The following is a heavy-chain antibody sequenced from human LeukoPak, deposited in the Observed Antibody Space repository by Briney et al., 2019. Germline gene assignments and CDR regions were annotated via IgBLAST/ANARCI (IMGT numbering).Heavy chain of an antibody. J-gene: IGHJ4*02. CDR2: ISGTSDST. Sequence: PGGSLRLSCAASGFIFSIYAMSWVRQAPGKGLECVSIISGTSDSTYYADSVKGRFTISRDNSKNTLYLQMNSLRVDDTAVYYCAKHLWRDLVSFGEGYYFGYWGQGTLVTVSS. V-gene: IGHV3-23*01. CDR3: AKHLWRDLVSFGEGYYFGY. CDR1: GFIFSIYA. D-gene: IGHD3-10*01.